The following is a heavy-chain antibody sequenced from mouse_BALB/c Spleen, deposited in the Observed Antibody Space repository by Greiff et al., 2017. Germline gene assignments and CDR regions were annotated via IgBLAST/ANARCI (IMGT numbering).Heavy chain of an antibody. D-gene: IGHD6-1*01. CDR1: GFTFSDYY. CDR2: ISDGGSYT. V-gene: IGHV5-4*02. Sequence: EVKLMESGGGLVRPGGSLKLSCAASGFTFSDYYMYWVRQTPEKRLEWVATISDGGSYTYYPDSVKGRFTISRDNAKNNLYLQMSSLKSEDTAMYYCARDASSTPFDYWGQGTTLTVSS. J-gene: IGHJ2*01. CDR3: ARDASSTPFDY.